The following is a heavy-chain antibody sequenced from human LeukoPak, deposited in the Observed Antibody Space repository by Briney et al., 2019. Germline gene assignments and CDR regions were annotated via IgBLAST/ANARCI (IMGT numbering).Heavy chain of an antibody. J-gene: IGHJ4*02. D-gene: IGHD5-18*01. Sequence: SETLSLTCTVSGGSISSSSYYWAWIRQPPGKGLEWIGNIYYSGSTYYSPSLTSRVTISVDTSKNQFSLKLSSVTAADTAVYYCARYRSYGTLYWGQGTLVTVSS. CDR3: ARYRSYGTLY. V-gene: IGHV4-39*01. CDR2: IYYSGST. CDR1: GGSISSSSYY.